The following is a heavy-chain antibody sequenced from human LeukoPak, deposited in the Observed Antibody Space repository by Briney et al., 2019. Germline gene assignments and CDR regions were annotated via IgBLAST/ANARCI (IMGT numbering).Heavy chain of an antibody. CDR3: ALSPGIVSAAFDI. D-gene: IGHD3-16*02. V-gene: IGHV3-48*03. CDR1: GFTFSSYE. Sequence: PGGSLRLSCAASGFTFSSYEMNWVRQAPGKGLEWVSYISSSGSTIYYAESVKGRFTISRDNSKNTLYLQMNSLRAEDTAVYYCALSPGIVSAAFDIWGQGTMVTVSS. CDR2: ISSSGSTI. J-gene: IGHJ3*02.